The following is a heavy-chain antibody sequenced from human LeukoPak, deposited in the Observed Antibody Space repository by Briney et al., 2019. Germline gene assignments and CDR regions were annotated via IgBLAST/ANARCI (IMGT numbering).Heavy chain of an antibody. Sequence: GGSLRLSCAVSGFSFSSYWMSWVRQAPGKGLEWVANIEQDGSEKYYVDSVKGRFTISRDNAKNSLYLQMNSLRVEDTAVYYCAREALLWFGEPFDYWGQGTLVTASS. V-gene: IGHV3-7*01. CDR3: AREALLWFGEPFDY. J-gene: IGHJ4*02. CDR2: IEQDGSEK. CDR1: GFSFSSYW. D-gene: IGHD3-10*01.